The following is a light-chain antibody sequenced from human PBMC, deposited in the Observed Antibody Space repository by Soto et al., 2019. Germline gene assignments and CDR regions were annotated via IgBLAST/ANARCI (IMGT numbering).Light chain of an antibody. CDR2: EVS. CDR3: SSYAGGSSFVL. Sequence: QSALTQSPAASGSPGQSVTISCIGTSDDVGGYNYVSWYQQHPGKAPKLMIYEVSKRPSGVPDRFSGSKSGSTASLTVSGLQSADEADYYCSSYAGGSSFVLFGGGTKLTVL. J-gene: IGLJ2*01. V-gene: IGLV2-8*01. CDR1: SDDVGGYNY.